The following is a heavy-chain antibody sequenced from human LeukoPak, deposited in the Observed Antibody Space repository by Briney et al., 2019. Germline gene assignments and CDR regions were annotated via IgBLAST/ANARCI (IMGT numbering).Heavy chain of an antibody. V-gene: IGHV3-23*01. Sequence: PGGPLRLSCAASGFTFSSNAMSWVRQAPGKGLEWVSAISGSGGSTYYADSVKGRFTISRDNSKNTLYLQMNSLRAEDTAVYYCAKASSAINWFDPWGQGTLVTVSS. J-gene: IGHJ5*02. CDR3: AKASSAINWFDP. CDR1: GFTFSSNA. D-gene: IGHD5-18*01. CDR2: ISGSGGST.